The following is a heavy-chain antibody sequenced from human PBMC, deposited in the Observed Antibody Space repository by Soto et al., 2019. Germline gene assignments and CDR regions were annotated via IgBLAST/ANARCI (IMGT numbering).Heavy chain of an antibody. CDR3: ARDRHYDSSGYYNDALDI. D-gene: IGHD3-22*01. CDR1: GFTFSSYS. Sequence: GGSLRLSCAASGFTFSSYSMNWVRQAPGKGLEWVSSISSSSSYIYYADSVKGRFTISRDNAKNSLYLQMNSLRAEDTAVYYCARDRHYDSSGYYNDALDIWGQGTMVTVSS. V-gene: IGHV3-21*01. CDR2: ISSSSSYI. J-gene: IGHJ3*02.